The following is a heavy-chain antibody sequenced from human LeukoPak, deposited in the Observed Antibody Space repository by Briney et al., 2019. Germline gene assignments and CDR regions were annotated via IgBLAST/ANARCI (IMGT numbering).Heavy chain of an antibody. J-gene: IGHJ6*03. Sequence: KPSETLSLTCTVSGDSISSYYWSWIRQPPGKGLEWIGYIYYSGSTYYNPSLRSRVTISVDTSKNQFSLKLSSVTAADTAVYYCARSSEGRYYYDSSGFSYYYYYMDVWGKGTTVTISS. V-gene: IGHV4-59*01. CDR3: ARSSEGRYYYDSSGFSYYYYYMDV. CDR2: IYYSGST. D-gene: IGHD3-22*01. CDR1: GDSISSYY.